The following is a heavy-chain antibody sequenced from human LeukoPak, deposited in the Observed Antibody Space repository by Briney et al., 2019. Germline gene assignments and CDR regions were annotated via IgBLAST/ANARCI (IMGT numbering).Heavy chain of an antibody. CDR2: IKSKTDGGTT. CDR3: TTGPRGTGTMLY. J-gene: IGHJ4*02. Sequence: GGSLRLSCAASGFTFSNAWMSWVRQAPGKGLEWVGRIKSKTDGGTTDYAAPVKGRFTISRDDSKNTLYLQMNSLKTEDTAVYYCTTGPRGTGTMLYWGQGTLVTVSS. V-gene: IGHV3-15*01. D-gene: IGHD1-1*01. CDR1: GFTFSNAW.